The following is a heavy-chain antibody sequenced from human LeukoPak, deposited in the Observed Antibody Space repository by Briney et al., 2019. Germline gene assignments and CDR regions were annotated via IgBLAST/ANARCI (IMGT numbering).Heavy chain of an antibody. CDR3: ARGRRYDSSGYYLGNWFDP. CDR1: GGSISSGGYS. Sequence: SETLSLTCAVSGGSISSGGYSWSWIRQPPGKGLEWIGYIYHSGNTYYNPSLKSRVTISVDRSKNQFSLKLSSVTAADTAVYYCARGRRYDSSGYYLGNWFDPWGQGTLVTVSS. J-gene: IGHJ5*02. CDR2: IYHSGNT. V-gene: IGHV4-30-2*01. D-gene: IGHD3-22*01.